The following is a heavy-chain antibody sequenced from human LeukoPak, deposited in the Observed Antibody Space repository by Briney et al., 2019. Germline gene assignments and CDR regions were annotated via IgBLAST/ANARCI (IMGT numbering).Heavy chain of an antibody. D-gene: IGHD6-6*01. V-gene: IGHV4-59*05. CDR1: GGSISSYY. CDR3: ARLTKYVAARRPSGY. J-gene: IGHJ4*02. CDR2: IYYSGST. Sequence: SETLSLTCTVSGGSISSYYWSWIRQPPGKGLEWIGSIYYSGSTYYNPSLKSRVTISVDTSKNQFSLKLSSVTAAGTAVYYCARLTKYVAARRPSGYWGQGTLVTVSS.